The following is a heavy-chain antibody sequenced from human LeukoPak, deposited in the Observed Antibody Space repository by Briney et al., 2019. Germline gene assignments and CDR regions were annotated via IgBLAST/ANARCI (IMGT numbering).Heavy chain of an antibody. CDR1: GGSISTTSYY. D-gene: IGHD3-3*01. CDR3: ARVGSPLQWLSSGAFDI. V-gene: IGHV4-39*07. CDR2: IYYSGIT. Sequence: PSETLSLTCTVSGGSISTTSYYWAWIGQPPGKGREWIGSIYYSGITSYNPSLKSRVTISVDTSKNQFSLKLNSEPAADTAVYYCARVGSPLQWLSSGAFDIWGQGTMVTVSS. J-gene: IGHJ3*02.